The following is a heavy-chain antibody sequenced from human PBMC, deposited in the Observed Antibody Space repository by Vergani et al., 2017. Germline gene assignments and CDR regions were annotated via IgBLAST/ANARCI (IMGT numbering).Heavy chain of an antibody. CDR3: ARDLKLRYCSRTSCYYYYYGMDG. CDR1: GYTFTDYY. J-gene: IGHJ6*02. Sequence: EVQLVQSGAEVKKPGATVKISCKVSGYTFTDYYMHWVQQAPGKGLEWMGLVDPEDGETIYAEKFQGRVTMTRDTSTSTVYMELSSLRSEDTAVYYCARDLKLRYCSRTSCYYYYYGMDGWGQGTTVTVSS. CDR2: VDPEDGET. V-gene: IGHV1-69-2*01. D-gene: IGHD2-2*01.